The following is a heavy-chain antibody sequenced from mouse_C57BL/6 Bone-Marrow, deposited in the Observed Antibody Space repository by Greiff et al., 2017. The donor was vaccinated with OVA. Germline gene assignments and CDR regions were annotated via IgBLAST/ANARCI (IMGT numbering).Heavy chain of an antibody. CDR1: GFTFSNYG. Sequence: DVMLVESGGGLVKPGGSLKLSCAASGFTFSNYGMHWVRQAPEKGLEWVAYISSGGSTIYYADTVKGRFTFSIDNANNTLFLQMTSLRSEDTAMYYCARSDPPLLLRGYFDVWGKGTTVTVSS. J-gene: IGHJ1*03. CDR3: ARSDPPLLLRGYFDV. CDR2: ISSGGSTI. V-gene: IGHV5-17*01. D-gene: IGHD1-1*01.